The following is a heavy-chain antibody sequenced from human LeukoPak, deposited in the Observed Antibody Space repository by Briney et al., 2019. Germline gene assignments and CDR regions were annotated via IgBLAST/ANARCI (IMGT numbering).Heavy chain of an antibody. CDR1: GFTFSSSW. Sequence: GGSLRLSCAASGFTFSSSWIYWVRQAPGKGLVYVSRINNDGSGTTYADSVKGRFTISRDNAKNTLYLQMDSLRVEDTAVYYCARGGAYRAFDIWGQGTMVTVSS. V-gene: IGHV3-74*01. J-gene: IGHJ3*02. D-gene: IGHD2-2*01. CDR2: INNDGSGT. CDR3: ARGGAYRAFDI.